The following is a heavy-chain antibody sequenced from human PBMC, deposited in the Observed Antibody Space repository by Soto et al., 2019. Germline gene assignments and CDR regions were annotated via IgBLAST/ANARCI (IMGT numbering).Heavy chain of an antibody. D-gene: IGHD3-9*01. J-gene: IGHJ4*02. Sequence: PGGALRLSWAASGVTFSRYGMHWVRHAPGKGLEWVAVISYDGSKKYYADSVKGRFTISRDNSKNTLYLQMNILRAEDTAVSYCSYIFCVADNAEVLAYWARGTSVLVSS. CDR3: SYIFCVADNAEVLAY. CDR1: GVTFSRYG. V-gene: IGHV3-30*03. CDR2: ISYDGSKK.